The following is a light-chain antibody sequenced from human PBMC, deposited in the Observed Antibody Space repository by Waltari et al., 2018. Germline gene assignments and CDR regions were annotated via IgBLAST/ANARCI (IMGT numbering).Light chain of an antibody. CDR2: DDS. V-gene: IGLV3-21*04. CDR3: LVWHSTIDHQGV. Sequence: SYVVTQSPSVSVAPGETARITCGGDNIGSNSVHWYQQRPGQAPVLVISDDSDRPSGIPERFSGSNSGNTATLTISWVEAEDEADYYCLVWHSTIDHQGVFGGGTKLTVL. CDR1: NIGSNS. J-gene: IGLJ2*01.